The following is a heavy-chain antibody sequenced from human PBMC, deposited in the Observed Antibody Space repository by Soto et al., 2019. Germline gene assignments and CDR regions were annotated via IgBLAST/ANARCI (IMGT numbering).Heavy chain of an antibody. CDR1: GGTFSNYA. J-gene: IGHJ4*02. Sequence: SVKVSCKASGGTFSNYAISWVRQAPGHGLEWVGGIIPLTETPVYAQTVQGRLTITADEITSAAYMELSSLRSDDTAVYYCAIGTRTSWTCDFWGQGTLVTVSS. D-gene: IGHD2-2*01. CDR3: AIGTRTSWTCDF. CDR2: IIPLTETP. V-gene: IGHV1-69*13.